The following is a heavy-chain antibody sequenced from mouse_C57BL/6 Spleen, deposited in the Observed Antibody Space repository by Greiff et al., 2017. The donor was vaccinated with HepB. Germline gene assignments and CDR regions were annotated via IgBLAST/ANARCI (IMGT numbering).Heavy chain of an antibody. CDR2: IHPNSGST. CDR1: GYTFTSYW. V-gene: IGHV1-64*01. D-gene: IGHD1-1*01. Sequence: QVQLQQPGAELVKPGASVKLSCKASGYTFTSYWMHWVKQRPGQGLEWIGMIHPNSGSTNYNEKFKSKATLTVDKSSSTAYMQLSSLTSEDSAVYYCASVYGSTWYFDVWGTGTTVTVSS. CDR3: ASVYGSTWYFDV. J-gene: IGHJ1*03.